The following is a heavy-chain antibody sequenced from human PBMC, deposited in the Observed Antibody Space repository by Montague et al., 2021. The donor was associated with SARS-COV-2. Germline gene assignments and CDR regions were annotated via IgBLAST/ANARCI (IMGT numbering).Heavy chain of an antibody. V-gene: IGHV4-39*07. J-gene: IGHJ6*02. CDR2: IYYSGST. Sequence: SETRSLTCTVSGGSISSSSYYWGWTRQPPGKGLEWIGSIYYSGSTYYNPSLKSRVTISVDTSKNQFSLKLSSVTAADTAVYYCARDLAGYYGSGSCGGMDVWGQGTTVTVSS. CDR1: GGSISSSSYY. D-gene: IGHD3-10*01. CDR3: ARDLAGYYGSGSCGGMDV.